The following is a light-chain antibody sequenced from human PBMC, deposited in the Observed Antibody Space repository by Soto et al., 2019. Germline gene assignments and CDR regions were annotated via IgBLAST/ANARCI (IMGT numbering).Light chain of an antibody. V-gene: IGKV4-1*01. CDR3: QQYYKTHSWT. J-gene: IGKJ1*01. CDR1: LSALHSSNNENY. Sequence: DIVMTQSPDSLAVSLRERATIHCNSSLSALHSSNNENYLAWYQKRPAQPPNMFLYCASTRESGVPDRCISGRSCGNFALTISSLHPEDEAVYYCQQYYKTHSWTFGQGTKVDIK. CDR2: CAS.